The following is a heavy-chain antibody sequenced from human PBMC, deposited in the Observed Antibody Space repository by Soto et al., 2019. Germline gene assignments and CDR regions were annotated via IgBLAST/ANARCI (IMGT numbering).Heavy chain of an antibody. CDR2: IDGSGGTT. D-gene: IGHD3-10*01. CDR1: GFPFSSPD. CDR3: AKISGWFNT. J-gene: IGHJ5*02. V-gene: IGHV3-23*01. Sequence: PGGSLRLFCAASGFPFSSPDMTWVRQAPGKGLDWVSTIDGSGGTTYYADSVKGRFTISRDNSMNTVYLQMNSLRADDTALYYCAKISGWFNTWGQGALVTVSS.